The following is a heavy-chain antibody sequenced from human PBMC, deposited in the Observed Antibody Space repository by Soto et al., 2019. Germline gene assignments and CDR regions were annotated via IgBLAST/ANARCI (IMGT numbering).Heavy chain of an antibody. Sequence: SGATLVNPAQSLTLTCTFSGFSLNKNGVGVGWIRQPPGKALEWLALIYWDDDKRHSPSLKSRLTITKDTSKNQVVLTMTNMDPVDTATYYGAHRRRGSYFDYWGQGTLVTVSS. J-gene: IGHJ4*02. CDR3: AHRRRGSYFDY. CDR1: GFSLNKNGVG. CDR2: IYWDDDK. V-gene: IGHV2-5*02. D-gene: IGHD3-16*01.